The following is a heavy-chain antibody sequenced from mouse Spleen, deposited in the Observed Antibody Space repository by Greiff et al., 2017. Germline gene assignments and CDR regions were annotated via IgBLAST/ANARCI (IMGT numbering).Heavy chain of an antibody. V-gene: IGHV5-17*02. Sequence: DVKLVESGGGLVQPGGSRKLSCAASGFTFSSFGMHWVRQAPEKGLEWVAYISSGSSTIYYADTVKGRFTISRDNPKNTLFLQKTSLRSEDTAMYYCARSGYRYDVDYWGQGTTLTVSS. J-gene: IGHJ2*01. CDR1: GFTFSSFG. CDR3: ARSGYRYDVDY. CDR2: ISSGSSTI. D-gene: IGHD2-14*01.